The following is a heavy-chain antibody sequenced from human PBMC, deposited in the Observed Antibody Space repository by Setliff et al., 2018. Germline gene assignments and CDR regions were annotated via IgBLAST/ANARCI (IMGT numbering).Heavy chain of an antibody. CDR2: IYYSGST. J-gene: IGHJ3*02. Sequence: SETLSLTCSVSGDSMSFSYWSWIRQPPGKGLEWIGYIYYSGSTDSHPSLKSRVSISVDTSNNQFSLKLSSVTAADTAVYYCARERGYSYGDDAFDIWGQGTMVTV. V-gene: IGHV4-59*12. D-gene: IGHD5-18*01. CDR1: GDSMSFSY. CDR3: ARERGYSYGDDAFDI.